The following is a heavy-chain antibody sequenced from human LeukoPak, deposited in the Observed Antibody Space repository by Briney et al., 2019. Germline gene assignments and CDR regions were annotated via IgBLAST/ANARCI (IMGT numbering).Heavy chain of an antibody. J-gene: IGHJ6*03. Sequence: GGSLRLSCAASGFTFSSYEMNWVRQAPGKGLEWVSYISSSGSTIYYADSVKGRFTISRDNAKNSLYLQMNSLRAEDTAVYYCARGEYSGRGYYMDVWGKGTTVTVSS. CDR3: ARGEYSGRGYYMDV. D-gene: IGHD1-26*01. V-gene: IGHV3-48*03. CDR1: GFTFSSYE. CDR2: ISSSGSTI.